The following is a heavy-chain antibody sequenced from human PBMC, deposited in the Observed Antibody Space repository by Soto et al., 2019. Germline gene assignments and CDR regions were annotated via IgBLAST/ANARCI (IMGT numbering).Heavy chain of an antibody. D-gene: IGHD6-13*01. CDR3: ARRGYSSSWCYYYYYGMDV. Sequence: QVQLVQSGAEVKKPGASVKVSCKASGYTFTSYDINWVRQATGQGLEWMGWMNPNSGNTGYAQKFQGRVTMTRNTSITTDYMELSSMRSEDTAVYYCARRGYSSSWCYYYYYGMDVWGQGTTVTVSS. CDR2: MNPNSGNT. CDR1: GYTFTSYD. J-gene: IGHJ6*02. V-gene: IGHV1-8*01.